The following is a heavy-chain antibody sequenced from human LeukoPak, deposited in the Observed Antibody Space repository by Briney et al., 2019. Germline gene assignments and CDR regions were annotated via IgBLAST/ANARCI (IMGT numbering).Heavy chain of an antibody. CDR3: ARGLASSNWPHWFDP. Sequence: GGSLRLSCAASGFTFSNYEMNWVRQAPGKGLEWVSYISAIDSTTYYADSVKGRFTISRDNAKNSLYLQMNSLRVEDTAVHHCARGLASSNWPHWFDPWGQGTLVSVSS. CDR1: GFTFSNYE. V-gene: IGHV3-48*03. J-gene: IGHJ5*02. CDR2: ISAIDSTT. D-gene: IGHD6-13*01.